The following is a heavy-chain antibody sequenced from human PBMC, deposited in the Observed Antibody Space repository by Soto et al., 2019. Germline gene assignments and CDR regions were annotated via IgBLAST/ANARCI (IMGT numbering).Heavy chain of an antibody. CDR1: GFSFSDHF. J-gene: IGHJ4*02. D-gene: IGHD2-8*01. CDR3: ACIRLTFGY. Sequence: EVQLVESGGGLVQPGGSLRLSCAASGFSFSDHFMDWARQAPGKGLQWVGRIQTKRQTYITEYAASLEGRFSISRDDSKNSLYLQVNRLKTEERAVYFCACIRLTFGYWGPGTLVTVSS. V-gene: IGHV3-72*01. CDR2: IQTKRQTYIT.